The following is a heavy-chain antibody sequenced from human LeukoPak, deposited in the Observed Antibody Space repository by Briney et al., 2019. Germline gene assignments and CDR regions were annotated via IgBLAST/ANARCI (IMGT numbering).Heavy chain of an antibody. J-gene: IGHJ5*02. Sequence: GGSLRLSCAASGVTLSSYAMSWARQAPGKGLEWVSAISGTGGRTHYADSVKGRFTIARDNSKNTLYLQMNSLRAEDTALYYCAREPASSGWFDPWGQGTRVAVSS. V-gene: IGHV3-23*01. CDR3: AREPASSGWFDP. CDR2: ISGTGGRT. CDR1: GVTLSSYA. D-gene: IGHD6-19*01.